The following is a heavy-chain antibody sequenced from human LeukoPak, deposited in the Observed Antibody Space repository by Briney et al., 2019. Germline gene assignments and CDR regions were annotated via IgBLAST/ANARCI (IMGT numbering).Heavy chain of an antibody. CDR3: ARWAYSSSSVDC. CDR2: INPNSGGT. V-gene: IGHV1-2*02. J-gene: IGHJ4*02. Sequence: ASVTVSCKASGYTFSDYYVHWVRQTPGQGLEWMGWINPNSGGTNYAQKFQGRVTTTRDTSISTAYMELGRLRSDDTAVYYCARWAYSSSSVDCWGQGTLVTVSS. D-gene: IGHD6-6*01. CDR1: GYTFSDYY.